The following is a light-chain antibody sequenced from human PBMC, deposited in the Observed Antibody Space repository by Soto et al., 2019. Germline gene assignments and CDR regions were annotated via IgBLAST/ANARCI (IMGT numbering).Light chain of an antibody. J-gene: IGKJ1*01. CDR1: QSVSISY. CDR3: HQSGGSLSWT. CDR2: GAS. Sequence: EIVLTQSPGTLSLSSGERATLSCRASQSVSISYLAWYQQKPGQAPRLLVYGASSRATGIPDRFSGSGSGTDFTLTISRLEPEDFAVYYCHQSGGSLSWTFGQGTKVDIK. V-gene: IGKV3-20*01.